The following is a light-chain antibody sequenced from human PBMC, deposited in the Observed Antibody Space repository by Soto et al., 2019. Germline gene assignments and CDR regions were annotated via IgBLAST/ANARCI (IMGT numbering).Light chain of an antibody. V-gene: IGLV2-14*01. CDR3: NSYTSRYTFV. CDR2: EVN. Sequence: QSALTQPASVSGSPGQSITISCTGTSSDVGGYNYVSWYQQHPGKAPKLMIYEVNKRPSEVSNRFSGSKSGNTASLTISGLQPEDEADYYCNSYTSRYTFVLGTGTKVIVL. J-gene: IGLJ1*01. CDR1: SSDVGGYNY.